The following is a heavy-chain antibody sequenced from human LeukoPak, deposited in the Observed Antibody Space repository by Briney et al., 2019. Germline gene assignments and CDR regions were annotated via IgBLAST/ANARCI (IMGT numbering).Heavy chain of an antibody. D-gene: IGHD2-2*02. CDR2: IYYSGST. V-gene: IGHV4-59*01. J-gene: IGHJ6*03. Sequence: PSETLSLTCTVSGGSISSYYWSWIRQPPGKGLEWIGYIYYSGSTNYNPSLKSRVTISVDTSKNQFSLKLSSVTAADTAVYYCARVGYCSSTSCYTGYYYMDVWGQRDHGHRLL. CDR3: ARVGYCSSTSCYTGYYYMDV. CDR1: GGSISSYY.